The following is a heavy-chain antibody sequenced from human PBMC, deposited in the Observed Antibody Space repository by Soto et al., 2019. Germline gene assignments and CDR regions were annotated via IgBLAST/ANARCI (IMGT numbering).Heavy chain of an antibody. J-gene: IGHJ4*02. CDR3: ARDQESGSYDY. CDR2: ISTILGIA. CDR1: GGTFSSYT. Sequence: QVQLVQSGAEVKKPGSSVKVSCKASGGTFSSYTISWVRQAPGQGLQWMGRISTILGIANYAQKFQGRVTITADKSTSTAYMELSSLRSEDTAVYYCARDQESGSYDYWGQGTLVTVSS. V-gene: IGHV1-69*08. D-gene: IGHD1-26*01.